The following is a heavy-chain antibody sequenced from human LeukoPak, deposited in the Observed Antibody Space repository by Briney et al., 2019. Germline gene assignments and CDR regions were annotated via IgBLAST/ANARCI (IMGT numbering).Heavy chain of an antibody. V-gene: IGHV3-30*18. CDR3: AKDMSGGDCPDY. J-gene: IGHJ4*02. CDR1: GFTFSSHD. Sequence: GRSLRLSCAASGFTFSSHDMHWVRQAPGKGLEWVAIISYDGGKKDYVDSVKGRFTISRDNSKNTLYLQMNSLRTEDRAVYYCAKDMSGGDCPDYWGQGTLVTVSS. D-gene: IGHD2-21*02. CDR2: ISYDGGKK.